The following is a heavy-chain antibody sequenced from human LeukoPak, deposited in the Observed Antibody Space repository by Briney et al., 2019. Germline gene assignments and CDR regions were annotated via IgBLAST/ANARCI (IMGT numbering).Heavy chain of an antibody. Sequence: GGSLRLSCAASEFTFSNYWMHWVRQAPGKGLVWVSRIKGDGSSTTYADSVKGRFTISRDNARKMLYLHMNSLRAEDTAVYYCARDPDSGGYSTFQLWGQGTLVTVSS. CDR2: IKGDGSST. V-gene: IGHV3-74*01. CDR1: EFTFSNYW. J-gene: IGHJ1*01. D-gene: IGHD3-22*01. CDR3: ARDPDSGGYSTFQL.